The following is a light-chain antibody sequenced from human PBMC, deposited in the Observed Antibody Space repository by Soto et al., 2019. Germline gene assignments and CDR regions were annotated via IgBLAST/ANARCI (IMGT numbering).Light chain of an antibody. Sequence: DIQMTQSPSSLSASVGDRVTITCRASQSISSYLNWYQQKPGKAPKRLIYAASSLQSGVPSRFSGSGAGTDFTLTISSLQPEDFATYSCQQSYSTPQLTFGGGTKVEIK. J-gene: IGKJ4*02. V-gene: IGKV1-39*01. CDR3: QQSYSTPQLT. CDR2: AAS. CDR1: QSISSY.